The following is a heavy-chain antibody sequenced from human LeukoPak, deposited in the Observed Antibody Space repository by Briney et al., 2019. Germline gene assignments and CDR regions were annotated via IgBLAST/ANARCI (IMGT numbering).Heavy chain of an antibody. CDR3: AAGGIAAAVFDY. V-gene: IGHV1-58*01. D-gene: IGHD6-13*01. J-gene: IGHJ4*02. CDR1: GFTFTSSA. CDR2: IVVGSGNT. Sequence: GASVKVSCKASGFTFTSSAVQWVRQARGQRLEWIGWIVVGSGNTNYAQKFQERVTITRDMCTSTAYMELSSLRSEDTAVYYCAAGGIAAAVFDYWGQGTLVTVSS.